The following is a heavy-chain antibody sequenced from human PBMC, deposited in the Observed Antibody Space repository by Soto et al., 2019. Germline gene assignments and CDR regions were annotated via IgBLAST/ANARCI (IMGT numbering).Heavy chain of an antibody. CDR1: GFIFSNYA. CDR2: IGGEAVST. Sequence: EVQLLESGGGLVQPGGSLRLSCEASGFIFSNYAMSWVRPGPGKGLEWVSVIGGEAVSTNCADSVKGRCTVSRDNSQNTVYLQLDSLRDDDTAVYYCAKDSTSFNGIYDPFDIWGPGTMVTVSS. D-gene: IGHD3-9*01. V-gene: IGHV3-23*01. CDR3: AKDSTSFNGIYDPFDI. J-gene: IGHJ3*02.